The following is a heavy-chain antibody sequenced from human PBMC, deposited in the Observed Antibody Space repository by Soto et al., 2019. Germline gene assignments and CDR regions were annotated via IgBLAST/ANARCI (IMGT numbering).Heavy chain of an antibody. J-gene: IGHJ4*02. CDR1: GFRFSSHG. CDR2: ISYDGNSK. CDR3: AKDGGYGSASLGDY. Sequence: QVQLVESGGGVVQPGRSLRLSCAASGFRFSSHGMHWVRQAPGKGLEWVAVISYDGNSKYYVDSVKGRFTISRDNSKNTMFLQMNSLRAEDTAVYYCAKDGGYGSASLGDYWGQGTLVTVSS. D-gene: IGHD5-12*01. V-gene: IGHV3-30*18.